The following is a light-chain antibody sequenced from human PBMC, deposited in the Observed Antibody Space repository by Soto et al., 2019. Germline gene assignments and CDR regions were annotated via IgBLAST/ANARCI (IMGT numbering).Light chain of an antibody. V-gene: IGKV1-5*03. CDR3: QQLNSYPL. CDR1: QSINNW. Sequence: DIQMTQSPSTLSASVGDRVTITCRASQSINNWLAWYQQKPGKAPKLLIYKTSDLESGVPSRFSGSGSGTEFSLTISSLQPEDFATYYCQQLNSYPLFGGGTKVDIK. CDR2: KTS. J-gene: IGKJ4*01.